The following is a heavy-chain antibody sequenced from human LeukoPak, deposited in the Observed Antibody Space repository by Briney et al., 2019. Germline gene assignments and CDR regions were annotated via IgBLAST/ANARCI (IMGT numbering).Heavy chain of an antibody. D-gene: IGHD3-16*01. J-gene: IGHJ5*02. CDR1: GYTFSGYY. CDR3: ARDLDSGGDYVWGTDRPNWFDP. Sequence: AASVKVSCKASGYTFSGYYMHWVRQAPGQGLEWMGWINPNSGGTYYTQKFQGRVTMTRDTSTSTVYMELSSLRSEDTAVYYCARDLDSGGDYVWGTDRPNWFDPWGQGTLVTVSS. CDR2: INPNSGGT. V-gene: IGHV1-2*02.